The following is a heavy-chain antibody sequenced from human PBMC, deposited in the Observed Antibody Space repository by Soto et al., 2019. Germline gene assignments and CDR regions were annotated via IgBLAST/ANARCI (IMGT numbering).Heavy chain of an antibody. D-gene: IGHD3-22*01. CDR2: IIPIFGTA. V-gene: IGHV1-69*13. CDR1: GGTFSRNT. J-gene: IGHJ4*02. CDR3: ARQFHYDSSGYYYAY. Sequence: SVKVSCKASGGTFSRNTISWVRQAPGQGLEWMGGIIPIFGTANYAQKFQGRVTITADESTSTAYMELSRLRSEDTAVYYCARQFHYDSSGYYYAYWGQGTLVTVSS.